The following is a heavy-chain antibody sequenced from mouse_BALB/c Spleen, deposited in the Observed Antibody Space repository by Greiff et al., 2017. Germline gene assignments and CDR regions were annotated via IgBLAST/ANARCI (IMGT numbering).Heavy chain of an antibody. CDR1: GYSITSDYA. CDR3: ARRDRYDGAWFAY. CDR2: ISYSGST. D-gene: IGHD2-14*01. Sequence: VQLQQSGPGLVKPSQSLSLTCTVTGYSITSDYAWNWIRQFPGNKLEWMGYISYSGSTSYNPSLKSRISITRDTSKNQFFLQLNSVTTEDTATYYCARRDRYDGAWFAYWGQGTLVTVSA. V-gene: IGHV3-2*02. J-gene: IGHJ3*01.